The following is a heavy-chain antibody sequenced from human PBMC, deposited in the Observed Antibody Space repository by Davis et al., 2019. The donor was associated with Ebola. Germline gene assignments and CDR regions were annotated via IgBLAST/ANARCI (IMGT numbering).Heavy chain of an antibody. CDR2: IRSKANSYAT. V-gene: IGHV3-73*01. Sequence: GGSLRLSCAAPGFTSSASAMPWVRQASAKGLEWVGRIRSKANSYATAYAASVKGRFTITSEDSKNTAYLQMNSLKTEDTAVYYCTAYSSGWTDAFDIWGKGTMVTVSS. J-gene: IGHJ3*02. D-gene: IGHD6-19*01. CDR1: GFTSSASA. CDR3: TAYSSGWTDAFDI.